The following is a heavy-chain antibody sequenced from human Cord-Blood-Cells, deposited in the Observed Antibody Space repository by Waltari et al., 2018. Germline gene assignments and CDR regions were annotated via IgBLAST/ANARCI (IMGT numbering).Heavy chain of an antibody. CDR1: GGAVSSGSYY. CDR3: ARDLIAAAGLVSDGMDV. Sequence: QVQLQESGPGLVKPSETLSLTCTVSGGAVSSGSYYWSWTRLPPGKGLEWIGYIYYSGSTNYNPSLKSRVTISVDTSKNQFSLKLSSVTAADTAVYYCARDLIAAAGLVSDGMDVWGQGTTVTVSS. V-gene: IGHV4-61*01. J-gene: IGHJ6*02. CDR2: IYYSGST. D-gene: IGHD6-13*01.